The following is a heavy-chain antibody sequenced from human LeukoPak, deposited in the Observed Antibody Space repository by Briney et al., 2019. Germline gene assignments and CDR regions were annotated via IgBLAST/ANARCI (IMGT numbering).Heavy chain of an antibody. CDR1: GYTFTSYD. J-gene: IGHJ5*02. V-gene: IGHV1-8*01. CDR2: MNPNSGNT. CDR3: ARGRQKNIAVPWWFDP. D-gene: IGHD6-19*01. Sequence: ASVKVSCKASGYTFTSYDINWVRQATGQGLEWMGWMNPNSGNTVYAQNFQGRVTMTRSTSISTAYMELSSLRSEDTAVYYCARGRQKNIAVPWWFDPWGQGTLVTVSS.